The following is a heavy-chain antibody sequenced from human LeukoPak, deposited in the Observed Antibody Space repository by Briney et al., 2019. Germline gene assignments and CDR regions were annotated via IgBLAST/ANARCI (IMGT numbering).Heavy chain of an antibody. CDR1: GFTFSRYG. CDR3: ANSQEVSAVPADS. D-gene: IGHD6-19*01. Sequence: PGRSLRLSCAASGFTFSRYGMHWVRQAPGKGLEWVAVISNDGRNKFYADSVMGRFTISRDNSKNTLYLQMNSLRIEDTAVYYCANSQEVSAVPADSWGQGTLVTVSS. J-gene: IGHJ4*02. V-gene: IGHV3-30*18. CDR2: ISNDGRNK.